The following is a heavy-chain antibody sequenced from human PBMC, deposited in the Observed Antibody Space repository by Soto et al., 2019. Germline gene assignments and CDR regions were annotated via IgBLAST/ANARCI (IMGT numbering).Heavy chain of an antibody. D-gene: IGHD3-3*01. CDR3: ARDFGITIFGVVNGGWFDP. CDR2: ISRSGSTI. J-gene: IGHJ5*02. CDR1: GFTFSSDE. Sequence: GGSLRLSCAASGFTFSSDEMNWVRQAPGKGLEWVSYISRSGSTIYYADSVKGRFTISXXXXXXSXYXQXXXXGGXDTAVYYCARDFGITIFGVVNGGWFDPWGQGT. V-gene: IGHV3-48*03.